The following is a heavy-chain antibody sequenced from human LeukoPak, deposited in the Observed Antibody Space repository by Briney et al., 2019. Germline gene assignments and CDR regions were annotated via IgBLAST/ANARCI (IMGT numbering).Heavy chain of an antibody. CDR1: GGSISSSSYS. J-gene: IGHJ4*02. CDR3: ARGPGASAEGYFDY. D-gene: IGHD2-2*01. CDR2: IYYSGST. V-gene: IGHV4-39*01. Sequence: PSETLSLTCSVSGGSISSSSYSWGWVRQPPGKGLEWIARIYYSGSTCYNPSLKSRVTISVDTSKNQFSLKLSSVTAADTAVYYCARGPGASAEGYFDYWGQGTLVTVSS.